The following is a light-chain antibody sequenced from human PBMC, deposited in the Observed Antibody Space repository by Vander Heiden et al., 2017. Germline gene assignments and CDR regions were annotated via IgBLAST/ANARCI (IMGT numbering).Light chain of an antibody. CDR2: DAS. CDR1: QSISRW. CDR3: QQYNFNSLCT. Sequence: IQMTQPSGTLSASVGDRVTITSRASQSISRWLAWYQQKPGEAPKLLIYDASTLEGGGASRFSGSGCGTEFTLTISSRQPDDVATYYYQQYNFNSLCTFGPGTKVEI. J-gene: IGKJ3*01. V-gene: IGKV1-5*01.